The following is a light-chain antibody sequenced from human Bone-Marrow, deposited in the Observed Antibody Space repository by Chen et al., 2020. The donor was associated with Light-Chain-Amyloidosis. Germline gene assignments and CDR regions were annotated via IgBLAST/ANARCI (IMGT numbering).Light chain of an antibody. V-gene: IGLV2-14*01. CDR2: AVS. J-gene: IGLJ1*01. CDR1: SGDVGTYNY. CDR3: SSFTSSSSYV. Sequence: QSALTQPASVSGSPGQSITSPCPGTSGDVGTYNYVSWYQQHPGKAPKVMIYAVSNRPSGVSNRFSGSKSGNTASLTISGLQAEDEADYYCSSFTSSSSYVFGPGTKVTVL.